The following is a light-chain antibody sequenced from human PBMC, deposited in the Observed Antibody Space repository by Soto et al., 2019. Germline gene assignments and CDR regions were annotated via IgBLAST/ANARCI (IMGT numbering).Light chain of an antibody. Sequence: DIVMTQSPDSLAVSLGERATINCKSSQSVLYSSNNKHSLAWYQQKPGQPPKLLIYWASTRESGVPDRLSVSGSWTDFTLTISSLQAEDVAVYYCQQYYSTPLTFGGGTKVEIK. CDR2: WAS. J-gene: IGKJ4*01. CDR1: QSVLYSSNNKHS. V-gene: IGKV4-1*01. CDR3: QQYYSTPLT.